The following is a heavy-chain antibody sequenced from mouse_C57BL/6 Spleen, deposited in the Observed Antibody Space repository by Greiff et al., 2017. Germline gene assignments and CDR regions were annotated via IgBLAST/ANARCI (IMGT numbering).Heavy chain of an antibody. J-gene: IGHJ4*01. CDR3: ARSYYGRTTNAMDY. V-gene: IGHV1-69*01. CDR2: IDPSDSYT. D-gene: IGHD1-1*01. Sequence: VQLQQPGAELVMPGASVKLSCKASGYTFTSYWMHWVKQRPGQGLEWIGEIDPSDSYTNYNQKFKGKSTLTVDKSSSTAYMQLSSLTSEDSAVYYCARSYYGRTTNAMDYWGQGTSVTVSS. CDR1: GYTFTSYW.